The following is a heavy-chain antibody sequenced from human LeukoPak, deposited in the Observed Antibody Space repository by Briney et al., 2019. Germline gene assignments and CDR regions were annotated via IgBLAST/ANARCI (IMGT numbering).Heavy chain of an antibody. Sequence: SETLSLTCAVSGDSISSGGYSWSWIRQPPGKGLEWIGYIYHSGSTYYNPSLKSRVTISVDRSKNQFSLKLSSVTAADTAVYYCARSPPSIAAAGTNWFDPWGQGTLVTVSS. J-gene: IGHJ5*02. V-gene: IGHV4-30-2*01. CDR2: IYHSGST. D-gene: IGHD6-13*01. CDR3: ARSPPSIAAAGTNWFDP. CDR1: GDSISSGGYS.